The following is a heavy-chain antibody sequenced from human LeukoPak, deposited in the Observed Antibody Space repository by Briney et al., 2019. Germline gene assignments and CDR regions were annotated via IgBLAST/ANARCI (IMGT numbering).Heavy chain of an antibody. J-gene: IGHJ4*02. D-gene: IGHD1-26*01. V-gene: IGHV3-53*01. CDR3: AKDAVGGTAYYFDD. Sequence: GGSPRLSCAASGLIVSSNYMTWVRQAPGKGLEWVSVIYSGGSIYYAGSVKGRFTISRDNSKNTLYLQMNRLRAEDTAVYYCAKDAVGGTAYYFDDWGQGTLVTVSS. CDR1: GLIVSSNY. CDR2: IYSGGSI.